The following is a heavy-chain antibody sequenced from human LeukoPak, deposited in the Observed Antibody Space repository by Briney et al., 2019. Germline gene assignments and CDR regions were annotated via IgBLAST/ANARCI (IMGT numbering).Heavy chain of an antibody. J-gene: IGHJ3*02. CDR3: ARKWYFDAFDI. D-gene: IGHD2-15*01. CDR1: GFTFSSYG. CDR2: ISYDGSNK. Sequence: GGSLRLSCAASGFTFSSYGMHWVRQAPGKGLEWVAVISYDGSNKYYADSVKGRFTISRDNAKNSLYLQMNSLRAEDTALYHCARKWYFDAFDIWGQGTMVTVSS. V-gene: IGHV3-30*03.